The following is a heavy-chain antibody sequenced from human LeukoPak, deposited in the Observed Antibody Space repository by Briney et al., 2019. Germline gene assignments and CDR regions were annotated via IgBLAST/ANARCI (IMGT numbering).Heavy chain of an antibody. CDR3: ARDPGPYYYGSGSYPFDY. CDR2: IYYSGST. Sequence: PSETLSLTCTVSGGSISSYYWSWIRQPTGKGLEWIGYIYYSGSTNYNPSLKSRATISVDTSKNQFSLKLSSVTAADTAVYYCARDPGPYYYGSGSYPFDYWGQGTLVTVSS. D-gene: IGHD3-10*01. CDR1: GGSISSYY. V-gene: IGHV4-59*01. J-gene: IGHJ4*02.